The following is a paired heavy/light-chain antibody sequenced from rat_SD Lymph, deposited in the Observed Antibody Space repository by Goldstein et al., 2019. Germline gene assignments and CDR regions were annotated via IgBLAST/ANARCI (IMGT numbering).Light chain of an antibody. J-gene: IGKJ5*01. V-gene: IGKV4S10*01. CDR3: QQCCSTPPIT. CDR1: SSGIY. CDR2: DTS. Sequence: DNVLPQSPTTMAASPGEKVTITCHASSSGIYMNWHQQKSGTSPKLWIYDTSKLASGVPDRFSGSGSGTSYSLTINTMETEDAATYYCQQCCSTPPITFGSGTKLEIK.
Heavy chain of an antibody. J-gene: IGHJ1*01. V-gene: IGHV2-65*01. Sequence: QVQLKETGPGLVQPTQTLSITCTVSGFSLTSYYMQWVRQTPGKGLEWMGFIRSGGSTEYNSEFKSRLSISRDTSKNQVFLKMNSLKTEDTGVYYCARDRGSRWYFDFWGPGTMVTVSS. CDR2: IRSGGST. D-gene: IGHD5-1*01. CDR1: GFSLTSYY. CDR3: ARDRGSRWYFDF.